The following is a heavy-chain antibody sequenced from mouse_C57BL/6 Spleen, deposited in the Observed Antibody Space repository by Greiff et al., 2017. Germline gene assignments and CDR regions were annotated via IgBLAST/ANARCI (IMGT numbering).Heavy chain of an antibody. CDR3: ARWGSSYRYLDV. D-gene: IGHD1-1*01. J-gene: IGHJ1*03. CDR2: IDPSDSYT. Sequence: VKLQQPGAELVKPGASVKLSCKASGYTFTSYWMQWVKQRPGQGLEWIGEIDPSDSYTNYNQKFKGKATLTVDTSSSTADMQLRSLTSEDSAVYSCARWGSSYRYLDVWGTGTTVTVSS. V-gene: IGHV1-50*01. CDR1: GYTFTSYW.